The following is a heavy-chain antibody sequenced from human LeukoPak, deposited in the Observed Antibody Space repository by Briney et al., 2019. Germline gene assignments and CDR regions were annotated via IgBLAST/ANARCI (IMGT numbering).Heavy chain of an antibody. V-gene: IGHV1-69*04. CDR1: GGTFSSYA. J-gene: IGHJ4*02. CDR3: ARAAPNYYDSSGYYYLNDY. D-gene: IGHD3-22*01. CDR2: IIPILGIA. Sequence: ASVKVSCKASGGTFSSYAISWVRQAPGQGLEWMGRIIPILGIANYAQKFQGRVTITADKSTSTAYIELSSLRSEDTAVYYCARAAPNYYDSSGYYYLNDYWGQGTQVTVSS.